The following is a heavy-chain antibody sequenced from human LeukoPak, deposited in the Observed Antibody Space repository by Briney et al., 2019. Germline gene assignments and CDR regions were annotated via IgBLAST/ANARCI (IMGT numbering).Heavy chain of an antibody. D-gene: IGHD3-10*01. V-gene: IGHV3-23*01. Sequence: PGGSLRLSFEASGFTFISYAMSWVRQAPGKGLEWVSVMSGSGGITDYADSVKGRFTISRDISKNTLYLQMNSLRAEDTAVYYCARLPSGDYWGQGTLVTVSS. CDR2: MSGSGGIT. CDR1: GFTFISYA. J-gene: IGHJ4*02. CDR3: ARLPSGDY.